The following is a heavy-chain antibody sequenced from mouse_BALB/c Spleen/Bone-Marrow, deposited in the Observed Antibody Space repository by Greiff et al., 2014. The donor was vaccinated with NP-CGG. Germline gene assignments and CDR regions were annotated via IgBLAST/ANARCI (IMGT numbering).Heavy chain of an antibody. D-gene: IGHD2-3*01. CDR1: GYTFTSYW. CDR3: ARALGDGYYYAMDY. CDR2: IYPSDSET. Sequence: QVQLQQSGAELVKPGAPVKLSCKASGYTFTSYWMNWVKQRPGRGLEWIGRIYPSDSETHYNQKFKDKATLTVDKSSSTAYIQLSSLTSENSAVYYCARALGDGYYYAMDYWGQGTSVTVSS. V-gene: IGHV1-69*02. J-gene: IGHJ4*01.